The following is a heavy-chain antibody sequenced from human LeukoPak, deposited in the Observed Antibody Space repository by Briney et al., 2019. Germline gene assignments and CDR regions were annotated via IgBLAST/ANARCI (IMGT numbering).Heavy chain of an antibody. CDR1: GFTFSNAW. D-gene: IGHD2-15*01. V-gene: IGHV3-23*01. CDR2: SGSDAGT. J-gene: IGHJ4*02. CDR3: AKGSLGSCRGVICYSLDY. Sequence: GGSLRLSCAASGFTFSNAWMSWVRQAPGKGLEWVSASGSDAGTYYADSVKGRFTISRDNSKNTLYLQMNSLRAEDTATYYCAKGSLGSCRGVICYSLDYWGQGTLVTVSS.